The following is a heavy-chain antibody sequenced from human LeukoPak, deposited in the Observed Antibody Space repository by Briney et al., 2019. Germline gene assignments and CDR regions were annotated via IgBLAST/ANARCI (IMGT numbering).Heavy chain of an antibody. CDR2: INHSGST. J-gene: IGHJ4*02. CDR3: ARRATVKTRVFDY. Sequence: SETLSLTCTVSGYSISSGYYWAWIRQPPGKGLEWIGEINHSGSTNYNPSLKSRVTISVDTSKNQFSLKLSSVTAADTAVYYCARRATVKTRVFDYWGQGTLVTVSS. CDR1: GYSISSGYY. V-gene: IGHV4-38-2*02. D-gene: IGHD4-17*01.